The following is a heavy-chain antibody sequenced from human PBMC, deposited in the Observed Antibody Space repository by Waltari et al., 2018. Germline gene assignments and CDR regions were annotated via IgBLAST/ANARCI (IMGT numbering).Heavy chain of an antibody. D-gene: IGHD2-8*01. Sequence: QLQLQESGPGLVKTSETLSLTCTVPGGSISSSSYYWSWIRQPPGTGLEWIGSIYYSGCTYYNPSLKSRVTISVDTSKNQFSLKLSSVTAADTAVYYCAGQYCTNGVCLPPDAFDILGQGTMVTVSS. J-gene: IGHJ3*02. CDR2: IYYSGCT. V-gene: IGHV4-39*01. CDR3: AGQYCTNGVCLPPDAFDI. CDR1: GGSISSSSYY.